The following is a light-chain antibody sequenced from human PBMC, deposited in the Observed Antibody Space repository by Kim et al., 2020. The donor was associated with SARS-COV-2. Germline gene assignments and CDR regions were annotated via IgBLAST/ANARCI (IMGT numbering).Light chain of an antibody. CDR3: QNYNSAPPWT. J-gene: IGKJ1*01. CDR1: QGISNY. V-gene: IGKV1-27*01. Sequence: SVGDRVTITCRASQGISNYLAWYQQKPGKVPKLLISVASTLQSGVPSRFSGSASGTDFTLTISSLQPEDVATYYCQNYNSAPPWTFGQGTKVEIK. CDR2: VAS.